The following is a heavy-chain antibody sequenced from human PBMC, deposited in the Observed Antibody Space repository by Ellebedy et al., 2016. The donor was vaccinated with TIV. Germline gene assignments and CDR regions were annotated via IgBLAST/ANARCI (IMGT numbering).Heavy chain of an antibody. CDR2: ISSSSNTI. J-gene: IGHJ6*02. V-gene: IGHV3-48*01. Sequence: PGGSLRLSCAASGFTLSSYSMNWVRQAPGRGLEWVSYISSSSNTIYYADSVKGRFTISRDNSKNTLYLQMNSLRAEDTAVYYCAADRAPHFPYRGQVGIYYYYNMDVWGQGTTVTVSS. D-gene: IGHD3-16*02. CDR1: GFTLSSYS. CDR3: AADRAPHFPYRGQVGIYYYYNMDV.